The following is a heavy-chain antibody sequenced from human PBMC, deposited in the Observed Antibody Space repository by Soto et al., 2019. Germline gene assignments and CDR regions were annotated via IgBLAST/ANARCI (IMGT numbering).Heavy chain of an antibody. CDR1: GGSITSSFY. CDR2: IYGTGNT. CDR3: RSSSRYSTDV. D-gene: IGHD6-13*01. V-gene: IGHV4-39*01. Sequence: QLQLQESGPGLVKPSETLSLSCTVSGGSITSSFYWGWIRQPPGKGLEWIGSIYGTGNTYYNPSLKGRVTIYAATSKNQFSLNLISVTAADTAVYYCRSSSRYSTDVWGQGATVTVSS. J-gene: IGHJ6*02.